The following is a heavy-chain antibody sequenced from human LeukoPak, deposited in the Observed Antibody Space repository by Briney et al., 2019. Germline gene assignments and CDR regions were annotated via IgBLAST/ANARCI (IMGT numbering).Heavy chain of an antibody. CDR1: GSTVIRNY. V-gene: IGHV3-53*01. D-gene: IGHD2-2*02. J-gene: IGHJ4*02. CDR3: ARGSLIPVTDY. Sequence: GGSLRPPVEASGSTVIRNYMSWVGQLPGRGLEWVSVIYSGGSTYYADSVKGRFTISRDNSKNTLYLQMNSLRAEDTAVYYCARGSLIPVTDYWGQGTLVTVSS. CDR2: IYSGGST.